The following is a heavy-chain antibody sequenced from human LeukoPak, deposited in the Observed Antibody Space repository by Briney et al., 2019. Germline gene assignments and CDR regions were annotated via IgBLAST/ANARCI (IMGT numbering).Heavy chain of an antibody. CDR3: ARGGYFDLWSGYSKYFDR. J-gene: IGHJ4*02. CDR2: IWFDGSEK. CDR1: GFTFRSYA. Sequence: GGSLRLSCAASGFTFRSYAMHWVRQAPGKGLEWVAIIWFDGSEKDYADSVKGRFTISRDNSKSTLFLQMNSLRVEDTAVYYCARGGYFDLWSGYSKYFDRWGQGTPVTVSS. V-gene: IGHV3-33*08. D-gene: IGHD3-3*01.